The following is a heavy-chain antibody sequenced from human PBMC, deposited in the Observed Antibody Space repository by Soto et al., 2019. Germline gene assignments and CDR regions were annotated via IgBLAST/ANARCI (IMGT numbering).Heavy chain of an antibody. D-gene: IGHD1-7*01. CDR3: ATGGYNWNYAGFKANGMDV. V-gene: IGHV1-24*01. CDR2: FDPEDGET. Sequence: GASVKVSCKVSGYTLTELSMHWVRQAPGKGLEWMGGFDPEDGETIYAQKFQGRVTMTEDTSTDTAYMELSSLRSEDTAVYYCATGGYNWNYAGFKANGMDVWGQGTTVTVSS. J-gene: IGHJ6*02. CDR1: GYTLTELS.